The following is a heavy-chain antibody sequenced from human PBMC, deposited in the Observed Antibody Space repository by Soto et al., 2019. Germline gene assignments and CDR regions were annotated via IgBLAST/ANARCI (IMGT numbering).Heavy chain of an antibody. V-gene: IGHV4-61*01. D-gene: IGHD5-12*01. J-gene: IGHJ4*02. Sequence: KPSETLSLTCTVSGGSVSSGSYYWSWIRQPPGKGLEWIGYIYYSGSTNYNPSLKSRVTISVDTSKNQFSLKLSSVTAADTAVYYCARENRDYSGYDWLFDYWGQGTLVTVSS. CDR3: ARENRDYSGYDWLFDY. CDR1: GGSVSSGSYY. CDR2: IYYSGST.